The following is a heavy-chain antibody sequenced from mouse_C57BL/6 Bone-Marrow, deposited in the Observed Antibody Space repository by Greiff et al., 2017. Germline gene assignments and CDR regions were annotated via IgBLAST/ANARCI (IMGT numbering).Heavy chain of an antibody. V-gene: IGHV1-59*01. CDR1: GYTFTSYN. CDR2: IDPYDGYT. J-gene: IGHJ3*01. CDR3: ARAHYCCHDWFDY. Sequence: QVQLQQSGAELVKPGASVKMSCKASGYTFTSYNMYWVKQRPGKSLEWIGAIDPYDGYTNYNQKFKGKATLTVDTSSSTAYMQLRSLTSEDSAVYYCARAHYCCHDWFDYWGQGTMVTVSA. D-gene: IGHD2-2*01.